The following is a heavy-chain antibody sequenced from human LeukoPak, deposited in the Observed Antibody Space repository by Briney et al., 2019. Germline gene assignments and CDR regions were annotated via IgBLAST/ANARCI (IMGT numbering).Heavy chain of an antibody. D-gene: IGHD5-12*01. J-gene: IGHJ6*03. Sequence: ASVKVSCKASGYTFTSYGISWVRQAPGQGLEWMGWISAYNGNTNYAQKLQGRVTMTTDTSTSTAYMELRSLRSEDTAVYYCARVSRSIPTRGYSGTIYYYYMDVWGKGTTVTVSS. CDR1: GYTFTSYG. CDR3: ARVSRSIPTRGYSGTIYYYYMDV. CDR2: ISAYNGNT. V-gene: IGHV1-18*01.